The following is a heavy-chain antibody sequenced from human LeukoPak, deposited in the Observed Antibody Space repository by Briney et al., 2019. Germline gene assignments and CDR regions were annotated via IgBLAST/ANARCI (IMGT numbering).Heavy chain of an antibody. CDR1: GFTFSSYS. D-gene: IGHD1-26*01. J-gene: IGHJ5*02. V-gene: IGHV3-21*01. Sequence: GGSLRLSYAASGFTFSSYSMNWVRQAPGKGLEGVSCISSSSSYIYYADSVKGRFTISRDNAKNSLYLQMNSLRAEDTAVYYSARGSHPDEWELRKYNWFHPWRQGTLVTVSS. CDR2: ISSSSSYI. CDR3: ARGSHPDEWELRKYNWFHP.